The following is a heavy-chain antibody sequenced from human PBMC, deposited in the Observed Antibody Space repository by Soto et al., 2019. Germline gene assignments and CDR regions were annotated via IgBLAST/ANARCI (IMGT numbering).Heavy chain of an antibody. J-gene: IGHJ4*02. V-gene: IGHV4-38-2*02. CDR1: TRSTRGYCY. CDR3: ARESYTSGYMFDY. Sequence: SQTRSLTCSVFTRSTRGYCYGGCVRQPPGKSREWVGSLLYTGSTDYDPSLKSRVTISFDTSKYQFSLKLSSMTAAATAIYFGARESYTSGYMFDYWGRGTLVTVSS. CDR2: LLYTGST. D-gene: IGHD5-18*01.